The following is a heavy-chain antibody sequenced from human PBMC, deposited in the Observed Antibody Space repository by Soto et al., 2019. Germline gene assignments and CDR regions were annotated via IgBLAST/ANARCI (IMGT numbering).Heavy chain of an antibody. D-gene: IGHD3-10*01. Sequence: GGSLRLSCAASGFICKVYLMHWVRQSPGKGLVWISRIYNDGTYSDYADSVRGRFTISRDNVNDTLYLQMNNLRAEDSGLYYCTRGPRPISTGTGAYWGQGTQVTVSS. CDR3: TRGPRPISTGTGAY. J-gene: IGHJ4*02. CDR2: IYNDGTYS. V-gene: IGHV3-74*01. CDR1: GFICKVYL.